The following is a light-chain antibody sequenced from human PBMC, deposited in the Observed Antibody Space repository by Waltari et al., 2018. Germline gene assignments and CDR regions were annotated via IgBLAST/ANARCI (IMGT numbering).Light chain of an antibody. CDR1: SSDVGGYTY. J-gene: IGLJ1*01. Sequence: QSALTQPASVSGSPGQSITISCTGTSSDVGGYTYVSWYQQHPGDPPKVIISNVSERPSGVSNRFSGSKSGNTASLTISGLQTEDEADYYCTAHGPGSATIFGTGTRVSVL. CDR2: NVS. V-gene: IGLV2-14*03. CDR3: TAHGPGSATI.